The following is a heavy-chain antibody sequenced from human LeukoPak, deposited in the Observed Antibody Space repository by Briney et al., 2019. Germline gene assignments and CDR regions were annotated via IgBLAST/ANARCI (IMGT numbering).Heavy chain of an antibody. V-gene: IGHV3-30*02. CDR3: AKTPTIWFGELKDFDY. Sequence: GGSLRLSCAASGFTFSSHGMHWVRQAPGKGLEWVAFIRYDGSNKYYADSVKGRFTTSRDNSKNTLYLQMNSLRAEDTAVYYCAKTPTIWFGELKDFDYWGQGTLVTVSS. CDR2: IRYDGSNK. J-gene: IGHJ4*02. D-gene: IGHD3-10*01. CDR1: GFTFSSHG.